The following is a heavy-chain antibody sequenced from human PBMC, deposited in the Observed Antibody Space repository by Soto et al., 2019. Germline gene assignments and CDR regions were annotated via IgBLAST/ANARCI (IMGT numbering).Heavy chain of an antibody. Sequence: QLQESGPGLVEPSATVPLSCIVSGVSITNNNYCWAWTRQPPGKGLEWIGSICPSGTTDYNPSLKSRVTISRDTSKNQFFLSLTSVIVADTAMYYCGRQGGSTAWPDMGPDYWGQGTLLTVSS. CDR3: GRQGGSTAWPDMGPDY. J-gene: IGHJ4*02. D-gene: IGHD5-18*01. CDR1: GVSITNNNYC. CDR2: ICPSGTT. V-gene: IGHV4-39*01.